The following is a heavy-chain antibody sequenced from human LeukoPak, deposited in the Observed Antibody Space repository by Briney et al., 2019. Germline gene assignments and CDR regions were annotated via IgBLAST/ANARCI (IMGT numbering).Heavy chain of an antibody. V-gene: IGHV3-23*01. D-gene: IGHD6-13*01. CDR2: ISGSGDST. CDR1: GFTFSTYA. J-gene: IGHJ4*02. CDR3: ARKYSSSWYDY. Sequence: GGSLRLSCAASGFTFSTYAMSWVRQAPGKGLEWVSAISGSGDSTYYADSVKGRFTISRDNSKNTLYLQMNSLRAEDTAVYYCARKYSSSWYDYWGQGTLVTVSS.